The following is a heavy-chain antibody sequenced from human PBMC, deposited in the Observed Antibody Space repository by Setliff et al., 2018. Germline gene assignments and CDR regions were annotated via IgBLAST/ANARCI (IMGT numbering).Heavy chain of an antibody. CDR2: INHSGST. J-gene: IGHJ5*02. V-gene: IGHV4-34*01. Sequence: SETLSLTCTVYGGSFSDYYWGWIRQPPGKGLEWIAEINHSGSTNYNPSLKSRVTISVDTSGNQFSLKLSSVTAADTALYFCAREVAGTYHYFDPWGQGTLVTVSS. D-gene: IGHD6-19*01. CDR3: AREVAGTYHYFDP. CDR1: GGSFSDYY.